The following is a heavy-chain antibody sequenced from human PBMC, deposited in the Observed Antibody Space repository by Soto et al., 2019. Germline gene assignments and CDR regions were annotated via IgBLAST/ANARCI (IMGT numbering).Heavy chain of an antibody. CDR3: ARLFGDYVLGFDP. CDR1: GGSIRSSTYY. J-gene: IGHJ5*02. CDR2: IYYSGST. D-gene: IGHD4-17*01. V-gene: IGHV4-39*01. Sequence: PSETLSLTCTVSGGSIRSSTYYWGWIRQPPGKGLEWIGSIYYSGSTHYNPSLKSRVTMSVDTSKNQFSLKLSSVTAADTAVYYCARLFGDYVLGFDPWGQGTLVTSPQ.